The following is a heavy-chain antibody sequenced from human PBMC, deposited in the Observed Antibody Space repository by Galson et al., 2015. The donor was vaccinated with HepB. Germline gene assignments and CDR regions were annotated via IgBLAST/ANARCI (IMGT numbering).Heavy chain of an antibody. J-gene: IGHJ6*02. V-gene: IGHV3-48*01. D-gene: IGHD6-19*01. CDR1: GFTFSSYS. CDR2: ISSSSSTI. Sequence: SLRLSCAASGFTFSSYSMNWVRQAPGKGLEWVSYISSSSSTIYYADSVKGRFTISRDNAKNSLYLRMNSLRAEDTAVYYCARTAGIAVAGTGGGYYYGMDVWGQGTTVTVSS. CDR3: ARTAGIAVAGTGGGYYYGMDV.